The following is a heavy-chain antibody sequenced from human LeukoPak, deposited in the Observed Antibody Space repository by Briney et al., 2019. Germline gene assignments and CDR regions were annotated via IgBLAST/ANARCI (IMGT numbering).Heavy chain of an antibody. D-gene: IGHD3-10*01. Sequence: GGSLRLSCVASGFFFSNYDMNWVRQAPGKGLEWVSGLSSSGGSTFYADSVKGRFTISRDNAKNSLYLQMNSLRADDTAVYYCARSGSGSYFGPDYWGQGTLVTVSS. V-gene: IGHV3-23*01. CDR3: ARSGSGSYFGPDY. CDR1: GFFFSNYD. CDR2: LSSSGGST. J-gene: IGHJ4*02.